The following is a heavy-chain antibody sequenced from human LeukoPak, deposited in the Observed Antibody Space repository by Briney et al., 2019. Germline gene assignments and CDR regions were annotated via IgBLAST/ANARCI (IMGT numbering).Heavy chain of an antibody. CDR2: INHSGSA. CDR1: GGSFSGYY. J-gene: IGHJ6*02. D-gene: IGHD3-9*01. CDR3: TRGQTGSYVYYYYYGMDV. Sequence: SETLSLTCAVYGGSFSGYYWSWIRQPPGKGLEWIGEINHSGSASYHPSLKSRVTISVDTSKNQFSLRLNSVTAADTAVYYCTRGQTGSYVYYYYYGMDVWGQGTTVTVSS. V-gene: IGHV4-34*01.